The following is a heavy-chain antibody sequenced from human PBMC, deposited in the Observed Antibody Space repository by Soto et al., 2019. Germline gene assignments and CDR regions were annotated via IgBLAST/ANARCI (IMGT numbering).Heavy chain of an antibody. V-gene: IGHV4-30-4*01. J-gene: IGHJ5*02. Sequence: SETLSLTCAVSLVSISSGNWWSWIRQPPGEGLEWIGFISYSGTTSYSPSLKSRVAISLDTSKNQFSLSLSSVTAADTAVYYCARGRGYSYGLDPWGQGTLVTVSS. CDR2: ISYSGTT. CDR1: LVSISSGNW. CDR3: ARGRGYSYGLDP. D-gene: IGHD5-18*01.